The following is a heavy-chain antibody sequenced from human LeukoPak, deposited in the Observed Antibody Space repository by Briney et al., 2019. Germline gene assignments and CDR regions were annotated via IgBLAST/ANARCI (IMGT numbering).Heavy chain of an antibody. CDR3: AKGYSSSWYGGLGYFDY. CDR2: ISGSGGST. D-gene: IGHD6-13*01. CDR1: GFTFSSYA. J-gene: IGHJ4*02. V-gene: IGHV3-23*01. Sequence: GGSLRLSCAASGFTFSSYAMSWVRQAPGKGLEWVSAISGSGGSTYYADSVKGRFTISRDNSKNTLYLQMNSLRAEDTAVYYCAKGYSSSWYGGLGYFDYWGQGTLVTVSS.